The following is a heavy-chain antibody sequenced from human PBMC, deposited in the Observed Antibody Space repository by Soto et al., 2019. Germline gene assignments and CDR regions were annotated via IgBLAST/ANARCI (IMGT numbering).Heavy chain of an antibody. Sequence: QVQLQQSGPGLVKTSQTLSLTCAISGDSVSSNDATWDWIRQSPSRGLEWLGRTYYRSSWHTDYAVSVKRRINNNPNASIQKLTLQLNAVTPDDTAVYYTVSQVGKRWLDSWGQRTLVTVSS. CDR3: VSQVGKRWLDS. CDR2: TYYRSSWHT. D-gene: IGHD2-2*01. CDR1: GDSVSSNDAT. J-gene: IGHJ5*01. V-gene: IGHV6-1*01.